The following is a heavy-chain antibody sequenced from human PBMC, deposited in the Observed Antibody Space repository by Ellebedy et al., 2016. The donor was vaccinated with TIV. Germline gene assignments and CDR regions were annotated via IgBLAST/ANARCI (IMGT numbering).Heavy chain of an antibody. D-gene: IGHD3-22*01. V-gene: IGHV1-69*06. J-gene: IGHJ4*02. CDR1: GGTFSSYA. Sequence: SVKVSXXASGGTFSSYAISWVRQAPGQGLEWMGGIIPIFGTANYAQKFQGRVTITADKSTSTAYMELSSLRSEDTAVYYCARSGGVVVILFDYWGQGTLVTVSS. CDR2: IIPIFGTA. CDR3: ARSGGVVVILFDY.